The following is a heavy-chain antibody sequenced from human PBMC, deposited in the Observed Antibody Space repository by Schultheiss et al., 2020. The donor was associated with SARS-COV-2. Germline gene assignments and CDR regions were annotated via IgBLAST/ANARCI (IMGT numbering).Heavy chain of an antibody. CDR1: GFTFTNYW. Sequence: GGSLRLSCAASGFTFTNYWMSWVRQAPGKGLEWVANIKGDGSEVHYVDSVKGRFTISRDNAKNSLFLQMNSLRAEDTAVYYCARDDVHDVVEGDYWGQGTLVTVSS. CDR3: ARDDVHDVVEGDY. V-gene: IGHV3-7*01. J-gene: IGHJ4*02. D-gene: IGHD1-1*01. CDR2: IKGDGSEV.